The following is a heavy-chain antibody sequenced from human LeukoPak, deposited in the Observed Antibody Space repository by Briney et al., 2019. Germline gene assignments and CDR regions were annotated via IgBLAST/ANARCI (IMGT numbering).Heavy chain of an antibody. CDR1: GFSLSTSGMC. J-gene: IGHJ4*02. V-gene: IGHV2-70*12. D-gene: IGHD3-10*01. CDR3: AHKGRTMVPFDY. Sequence: GSGPTLVNPTQTLTLTCTFSGFSLSTSGMCVSWIRQPPGKALEWLARIDWDDDKDYSTSLKTRLTISKDTSKNQVVLTMTNMDPVDTATYYCAHKGRTMVPFDYWGQGTLVTVSS. CDR2: IDWDDDK.